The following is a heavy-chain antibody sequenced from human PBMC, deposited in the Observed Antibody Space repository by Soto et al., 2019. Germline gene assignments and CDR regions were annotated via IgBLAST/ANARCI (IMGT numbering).Heavy chain of an antibody. D-gene: IGHD4-17*01. CDR3: AIIPTVVTPSQTLPY. J-gene: IGHJ4*02. V-gene: IGHV1-18*01. Sequence: QVQLVQSGAEVKKPGASVKVSCKASGYTFTSYGISWVRQAPGQGLEWMGWISAYNGNTNYAQKLQGRVTMTTDTSTSTAYMELRSLRSDDTAVYYCAIIPTVVTPSQTLPYWGQGTLVTVSS. CDR2: ISAYNGNT. CDR1: GYTFTSYG.